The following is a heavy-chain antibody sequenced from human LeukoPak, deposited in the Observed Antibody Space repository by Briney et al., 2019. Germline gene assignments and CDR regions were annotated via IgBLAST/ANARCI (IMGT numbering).Heavy chain of an antibody. V-gene: IGHV4-38-2*01. D-gene: IGHD6-13*01. J-gene: IGHJ6*03. CDR1: GYSISSGYY. CDR2: SYHSRST. CDR3: ARGDSSGWYTNSNYYHYYMDV. Sequence: SETLSLTCAVSGYSISSGYYWGWIRQTPGKGLEWIGSSYHSRSTYYNPSLKSRVTILVDTSKNQFSLKLSSVTAADTAVYYCARGDSSGWYTNSNYYHYYMDVWGKGTTVTVSS.